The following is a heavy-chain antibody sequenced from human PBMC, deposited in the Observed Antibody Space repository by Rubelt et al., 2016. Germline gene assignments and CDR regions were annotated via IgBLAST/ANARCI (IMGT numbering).Heavy chain of an antibody. Sequence: QAQLVQSGSELKEPGASVKISCKASGYSFHDYVVNWVRQAPGQGLEWMGWSNTRIVDPTYAQGFTGRFVFSLDTSVTTAYLQITGLQSEDTAVYYCARGLDRHYWNFDLWGRGTLVTVSS. CDR1: GYSFHDYV. J-gene: IGHJ2*01. CDR3: ARGLDRHYWNFDL. D-gene: IGHD1-1*01. V-gene: IGHV7-4-1*02. CDR2: SNTRIVDP.